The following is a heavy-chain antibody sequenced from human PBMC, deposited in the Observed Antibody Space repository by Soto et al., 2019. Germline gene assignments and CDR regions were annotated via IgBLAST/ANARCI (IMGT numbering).Heavy chain of an antibody. CDR3: AGRPEIHPR. D-gene: IGHD1-26*01. CDR1: GGSTSSSDW. J-gene: IGHJ4*02. V-gene: IGHV4-4*02. Sequence: QVHLQESGPGLVKPSETLSLTCAISGGSTSSSDWWTWVRQPPGEGLEWIGEIHRARVTNYNSSLKSRLTISLDHSRNQFSLSLTSVTAADAAVYFCAGRPEIHPRWGQGILVPVSS. CDR2: IHRARVT.